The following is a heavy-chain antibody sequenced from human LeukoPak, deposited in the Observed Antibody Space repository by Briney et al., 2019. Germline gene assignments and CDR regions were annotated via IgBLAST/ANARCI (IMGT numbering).Heavy chain of an antibody. CDR1: GFTFNSYA. CDR3: ARAVVAASTPSDY. D-gene: IGHD2-15*01. V-gene: IGHV3-30-3*01. CDR2: ISSEGTFK. J-gene: IGHJ4*02. Sequence: GGSLRLSCVGSGFTFNSYAFHWVRQAPGKGLEWVAVISSEGTFKYYADSVKGRVTISRDKSKKTLSLQMNSLKTEDTAVYYCARAVVAASTPSDYWGQGTLVTVSS.